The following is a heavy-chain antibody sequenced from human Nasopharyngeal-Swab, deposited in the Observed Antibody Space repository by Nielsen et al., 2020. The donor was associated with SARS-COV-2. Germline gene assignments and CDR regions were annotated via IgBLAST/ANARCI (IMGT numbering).Heavy chain of an antibody. J-gene: IGHJ5*02. CDR1: GFTFRNYG. V-gene: IGHV3-33*01. Sequence: GGSLRLSSAASGFTFRNYGMHWVRQAPGKGLEWVANIWYDGTNKYYADSVKVRFTISRDNTKNMLYLQMNSLRAEDSSVYFCARAWTGRADPTAWGQGALVTVSS. CDR3: ARAWTGRADPTA. D-gene: IGHD3/OR15-3a*01. CDR2: IWYDGTNK.